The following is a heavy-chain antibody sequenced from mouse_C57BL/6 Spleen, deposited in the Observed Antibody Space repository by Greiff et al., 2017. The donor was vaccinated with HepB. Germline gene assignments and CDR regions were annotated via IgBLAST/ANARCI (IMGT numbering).Heavy chain of an antibody. CDR2: IYPGDGDT. V-gene: IGHV1-82*01. J-gene: IGHJ4*01. CDR3: ARSPITTVEGYAMDY. D-gene: IGHD1-1*01. Sequence: VQLQQSGPELVKPGASVKISCKASGYAFSSSWMNWVKQRPGKGLEWIGRIYPGDGDTNYNGKFKGKATLTADKSSSTAYMQLSSLTSEDSAVYFCARSPITTVEGYAMDYWGQGTSVTVSS. CDR1: GYAFSSSW.